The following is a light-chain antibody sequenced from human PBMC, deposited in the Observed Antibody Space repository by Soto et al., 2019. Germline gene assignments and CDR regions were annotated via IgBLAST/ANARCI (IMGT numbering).Light chain of an antibody. CDR2: DVS. J-gene: IGLJ2*01. CDR1: SSDVGGYHY. Sequence: QSALTQPASVSGSPGQSITISCTGTSSDVGGYHYVAWYQQHPGKAPKLMIYDVSNRPSGVSNRFSGSKSGNTASLTISGRQAEDAADYYCSSYTSSSTRVFGGGTKLTVL. CDR3: SSYTSSSTRV. V-gene: IGLV2-14*01.